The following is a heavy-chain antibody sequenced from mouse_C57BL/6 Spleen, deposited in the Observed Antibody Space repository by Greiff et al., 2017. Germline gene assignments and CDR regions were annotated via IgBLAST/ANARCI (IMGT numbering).Heavy chain of an antibody. CDR2: ISSGSSTI. Sequence: EVHLVESGGGLVKPGGSLKLSCAASGFTFSDYGMHWVRQAPEKGLEWVAYISSGSSTIYYADTVKGRFTISRDTAKNTLFMQMTSLRSEDTARYYCARDGYGAMDYWGQGTSVTVSS. J-gene: IGHJ4*01. CDR3: ARDGYGAMDY. V-gene: IGHV5-17*01. CDR1: GFTFSDYG. D-gene: IGHD2-2*01.